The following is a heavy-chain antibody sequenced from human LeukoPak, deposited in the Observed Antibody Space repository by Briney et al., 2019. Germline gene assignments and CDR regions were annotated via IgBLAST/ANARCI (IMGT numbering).Heavy chain of an antibody. Sequence: GGSLRLSCAASEFTFSSYWMSWVRQAPGKGLEWVANIKQDRSEKYYVDSVKGRFTISRDNAKNSLYLQMNSLRAEDTAVYYCARMGISLGFDYWGQGALVTVSS. CDR3: ARMGISLGFDY. V-gene: IGHV3-7*01. CDR2: IKQDRSEK. D-gene: IGHD7-27*01. J-gene: IGHJ4*02. CDR1: EFTFSSYW.